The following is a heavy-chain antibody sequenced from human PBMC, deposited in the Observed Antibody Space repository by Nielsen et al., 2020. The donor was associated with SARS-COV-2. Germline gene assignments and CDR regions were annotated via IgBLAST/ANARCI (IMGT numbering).Heavy chain of an antibody. Sequence: GESLKISCGASGFTISSSFMSWVRQAAGKGLDWVSAIYTDGSTSHADSVKGRFTISRDNSKNTLYLQMNSLRAEDTAVYYCARDNWGRMDVWGQGTTVTFSS. D-gene: IGHD7-27*01. CDR1: GFTISSSF. CDR2: IYTDGST. V-gene: IGHV3-66*01. J-gene: IGHJ6*02. CDR3: ARDNWGRMDV.